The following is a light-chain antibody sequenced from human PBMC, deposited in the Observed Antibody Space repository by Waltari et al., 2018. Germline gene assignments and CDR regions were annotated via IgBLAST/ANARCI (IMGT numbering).Light chain of an antibody. V-gene: IGKV3-20*01. J-gene: IGKJ4*01. CDR2: GAS. CDR3: QQYDGIVLT. CDR1: QSVSSIS. Sequence: EIGLTQSPGTLSLSPGERATLSCRASQSVSSISLTWYQQKPGQAPRLLIYGASSRATGIPDRFSGSGSGTDFALTISRLEPEDFAVYYCQQYDGIVLTFGGGTKVEI.